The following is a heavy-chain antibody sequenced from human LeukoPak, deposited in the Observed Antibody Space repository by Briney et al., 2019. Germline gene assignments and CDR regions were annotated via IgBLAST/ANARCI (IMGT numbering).Heavy chain of an antibody. J-gene: IGHJ4*02. CDR2: INQDGSET. CDR3: ARTTAF. D-gene: IGHD1-26*01. Sequence: GGSLRLSCAVSGLTLSSYWMSWVRQAPGKGLEWVANINQDGSETYYVDSVKGRFTISRDNAKNSLYLQMNSLRAEDTAVYYCARTTAFWGQGTLVTVSS. V-gene: IGHV3-7*01. CDR1: GLTLSSYW.